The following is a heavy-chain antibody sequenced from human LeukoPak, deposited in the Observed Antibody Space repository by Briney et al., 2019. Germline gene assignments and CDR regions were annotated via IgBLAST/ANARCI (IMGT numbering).Heavy chain of an antibody. V-gene: IGHV1-69*06. CDR2: VLPLFGTA. J-gene: IGHJ4*02. Sequence: ASVKVSCKASGGTFSNFALSWVRQAPGQGLEWVGRVLPLFGTANYAQKFQGRVTITADKSTSTGYMGLSSLRSEDTAVYYCAGLKVDYSGSAGYYYLDYWGQGTLVTVSS. D-gene: IGHD3-22*01. CDR1: GGTFSNFA. CDR3: AGLKVDYSGSAGYYYLDY.